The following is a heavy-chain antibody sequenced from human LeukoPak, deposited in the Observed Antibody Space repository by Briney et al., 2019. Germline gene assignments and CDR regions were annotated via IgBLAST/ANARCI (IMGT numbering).Heavy chain of an antibody. CDR3: ARGWAGNY. V-gene: IGHV3-48*03. J-gene: IGHJ4*02. CDR1: GFTFSNYD. CDR2: LGSCGTLM. D-gene: IGHD6-19*01. Sequence: GGSLRLSCAASGFTFSNYDMKWVRQAPGGGLEWVSYLGSCGTLMYYADSVKGRFTISRDNAKNSLYLQMNSLRAEDTAVYYCARGWAGNYWGQGTLVTVSS.